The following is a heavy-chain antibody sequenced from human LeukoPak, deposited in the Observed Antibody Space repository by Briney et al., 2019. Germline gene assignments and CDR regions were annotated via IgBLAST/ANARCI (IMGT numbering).Heavy chain of an antibody. CDR3: ATRAWAHFDWLLS. Sequence: ASVKVSCKVSGYTLTELSMHWVRQAPGKGLEWMGGSDPEDGETIYAQKFQGRVTMTEDTSTDTAYMELSSLRSEDTAVYYCATRAWAHFDWLLSWGQGTLVTVSS. J-gene: IGHJ5*02. D-gene: IGHD3-9*01. CDR1: GYTLTELS. V-gene: IGHV1-24*01. CDR2: SDPEDGET.